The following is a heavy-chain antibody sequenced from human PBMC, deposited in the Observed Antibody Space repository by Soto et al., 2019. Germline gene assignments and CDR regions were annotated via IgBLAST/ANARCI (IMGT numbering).Heavy chain of an antibody. Sequence: QVQLVESGGGVVQPGRSLKLSCADSGFTFSSYDMHWVRQAPGKGLEWVAIISYDGSIKYYADSVKGRFTISRDNSKNTLYLQMNSLRAEDTAVYYCARDLSGYGYDYWGQGTLVTVSS. D-gene: IGHD5-18*01. CDR2: ISYDGSIK. CDR3: ARDLSGYGYDY. V-gene: IGHV3-30*04. CDR1: GFTFSSYD. J-gene: IGHJ4*02.